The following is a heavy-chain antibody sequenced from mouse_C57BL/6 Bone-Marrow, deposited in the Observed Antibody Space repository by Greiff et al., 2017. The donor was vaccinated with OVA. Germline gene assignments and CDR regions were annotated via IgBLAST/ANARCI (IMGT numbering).Heavy chain of an antibody. J-gene: IGHJ1*03. D-gene: IGHD1-1*01. CDR3: ARNYGSSPSYWYFDV. Sequence: QVQLQQPGAELVMPGASAKLSCKASGYTFTSYWMHWVKQRPGQGLEWIGEIDPSDSYTNYNQKFKGKSTLTVDKSSSTAYMQLSSLTSEDSAVYYCARNYGSSPSYWYFDVWGTGTTVTVSS. V-gene: IGHV1-69*01. CDR1: GYTFTSYW. CDR2: IDPSDSYT.